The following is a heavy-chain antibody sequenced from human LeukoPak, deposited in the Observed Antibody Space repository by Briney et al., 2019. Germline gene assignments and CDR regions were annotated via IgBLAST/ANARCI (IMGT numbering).Heavy chain of an antibody. CDR3: ASIATHFDY. CDR2: MNPNSGNT. V-gene: IGHV1-8*01. Sequence: ASVKVSCKASGYTFTSYDINWVRQAAGEGLEWMGWMNPNSGNTAYAQKFQGRVTMTRNTSISTAYMELSSLRSEDTAVYYCASIATHFDYWGQGTLVTVSS. J-gene: IGHJ4*02. D-gene: IGHD2-21*01. CDR1: GYTFTSYD.